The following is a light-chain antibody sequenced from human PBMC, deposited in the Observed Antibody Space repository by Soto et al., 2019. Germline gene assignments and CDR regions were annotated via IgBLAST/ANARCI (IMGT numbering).Light chain of an antibody. CDR2: AAS. Sequence: EIVLTQSPGTLSLSPGERATLSCRASQSVSVNSLAWYQQKGGQAPRLLIYAASTRATGVPDRLSGTGSGRDFALTISRLETDDSAVYYCQQYGGSPFTFGPGTKVDIK. V-gene: IGKV3-20*01. CDR3: QQYGGSPFT. J-gene: IGKJ3*01. CDR1: QSVSVNS.